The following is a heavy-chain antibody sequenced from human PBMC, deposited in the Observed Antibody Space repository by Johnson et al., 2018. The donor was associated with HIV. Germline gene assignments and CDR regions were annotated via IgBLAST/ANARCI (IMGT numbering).Heavy chain of an antibody. CDR2: INWNGGST. V-gene: IGHV3-20*04. J-gene: IGHJ3*02. CDR3: ARFVVVTAAAFDI. D-gene: IGHD2-21*02. CDR1: GFTFRSYG. Sequence: VQLVESGGGVVQPGGSLRLSCAASGFTFRSYGMHWVRQAPGTGLEWVSGINWNGGSTGYADSVKGRFTISRDNAKNSLYLQMNRLRAEDTAVYYCARFVVVTAAAFDIWGQGTMVTVSS.